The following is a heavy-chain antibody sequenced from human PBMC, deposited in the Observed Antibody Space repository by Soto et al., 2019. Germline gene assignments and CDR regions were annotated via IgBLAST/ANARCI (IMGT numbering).Heavy chain of an antibody. Sequence: AGCLEISCVVCGLPSDANAMGWVRQTPGKGLEWVSGLSNTSRRTSYADSVKGRFNISRDNSENTVYLQMNGLRVEDTAVYYCATEMGATPRPFDNWGKGPLGTAS. CDR3: ATEMGATPRPFDN. CDR1: GLPSDANA. V-gene: IGHV3-23*01. J-gene: IGHJ4*02. CDR2: LSNTSRRT. D-gene: IGHD1-26*01.